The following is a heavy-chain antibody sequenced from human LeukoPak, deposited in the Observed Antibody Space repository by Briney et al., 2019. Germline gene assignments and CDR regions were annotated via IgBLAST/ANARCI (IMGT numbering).Heavy chain of an antibody. D-gene: IGHD3-22*01. V-gene: IGHV3-20*04. J-gene: IGHJ4*02. Sequence: PGGSLRLSCAASGFTFDDYGMSWVRQAPGKGLEWVSGINWNGGSTGYADSVKGRFTISRDNSENTVFLQMNSLRAEDTAVYYCAKQPSVLYYYDSTGFYPFDYWGQGTLVTVSS. CDR1: GFTFDDYG. CDR2: INWNGGST. CDR3: AKQPSVLYYYDSTGFYPFDY.